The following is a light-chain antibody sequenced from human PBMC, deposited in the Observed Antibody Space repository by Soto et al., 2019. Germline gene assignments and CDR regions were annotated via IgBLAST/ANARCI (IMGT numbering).Light chain of an antibody. CDR2: ETS. J-gene: IGKJ2*01. Sequence: TVLTQSPGTLSFSAGERATLSCRASHSVFSSLAWYQLKPGQVPRLLIYETSTTATVIPARLSGSGSDTEFTLTLGPVEPEDFALYSCQQRSVWPPAFGQGTNLEIK. CDR1: HSVFSS. V-gene: IGKV3-11*01. CDR3: QQRSVWPPA.